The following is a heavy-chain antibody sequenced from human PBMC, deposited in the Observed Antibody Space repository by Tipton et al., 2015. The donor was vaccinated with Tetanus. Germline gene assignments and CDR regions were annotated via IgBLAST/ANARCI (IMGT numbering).Heavy chain of an antibody. CDR1: GGSVSSGNYY. J-gene: IGHJ3*02. CDR2: IYYSGGT. Sequence: TLSLTCTVSGGSVSSGNYYWSWIRQPPGKELEWIGYIYYSGGTNYNPSLRSRVTLSVDTSKNQFSLKLSSVTAADTAVYYCARIGWLQQNKPAFDIWGQGTVVTVSS. D-gene: IGHD6-19*01. V-gene: IGHV4-61*01. CDR3: ARIGWLQQNKPAFDI.